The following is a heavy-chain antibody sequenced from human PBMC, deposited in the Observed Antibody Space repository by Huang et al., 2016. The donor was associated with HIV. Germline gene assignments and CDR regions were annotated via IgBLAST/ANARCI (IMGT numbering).Heavy chain of an antibody. CDR3: ARPRMTATSSDSTWSFFDS. D-gene: IGHD2-21*02. Sequence: QVQLQQWGAGLLKPSGALSLKCAVYGGSLSDHYWTWFRLSPGKRLDWIGELNHRGPSTYNPSLRSRVTMTVDMSKNQFSLNVTSLTAADTAVYYCARPRMTATSSDSTWSFFDSWGQGTLVIVSS. V-gene: IGHV4-34*02. CDR2: LNHRGPS. CDR1: GGSLSDHY. J-gene: IGHJ4*02.